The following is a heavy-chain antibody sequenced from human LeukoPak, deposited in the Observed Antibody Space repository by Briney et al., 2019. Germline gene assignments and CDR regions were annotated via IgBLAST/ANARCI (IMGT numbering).Heavy chain of an antibody. CDR3: AKDGHDILTGSDFDY. D-gene: IGHD3-9*01. Sequence: GGSLRLSCAASGVTFRSYAMSWVRQAPGKGLEWVSAISGSGGSTYYADSVKGRFTISRDNSKNTLYLQMNSLRAEDTAVYYCAKDGHDILTGSDFDYWGQGTLVTVSS. V-gene: IGHV3-23*01. J-gene: IGHJ4*02. CDR2: ISGSGGST. CDR1: GVTFRSYA.